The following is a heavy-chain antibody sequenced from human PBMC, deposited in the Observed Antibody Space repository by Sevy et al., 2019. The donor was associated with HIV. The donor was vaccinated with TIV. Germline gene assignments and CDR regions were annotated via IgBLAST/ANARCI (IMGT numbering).Heavy chain of an antibody. CDR3: ARVPPYYDSNVSDF. Sequence: GGSLRLSCAASGFTFSSHSMNWVRQTPGKGLEWISYISGTGNTIYYADSVKGRLTISTDNAKNSLYLQLKSLRDEDTAIYYCARVPPYYDSNVSDFWGQGSLVTVSS. CDR1: GFTFSSHS. J-gene: IGHJ4*02. CDR2: ISGTGNTI. D-gene: IGHD3-22*01. V-gene: IGHV3-48*02.